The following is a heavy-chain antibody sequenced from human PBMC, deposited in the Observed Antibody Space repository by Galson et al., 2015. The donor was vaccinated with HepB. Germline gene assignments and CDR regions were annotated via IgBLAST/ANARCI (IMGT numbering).Heavy chain of an antibody. D-gene: IGHD2/OR15-2a*01. Sequence: SVKVSCKASGYTFTSYAMHWVRQSPGQRLECMGWIHAGNGNTKYSQKFQGRVTITRDTSASTAYMERSSLRSEEKAVDYCARDRDKNIVLLYPTLFEYWGQGTLVNVYS. V-gene: IGHV1-3*01. J-gene: IGHJ4*02. CDR2: IHAGNGNT. CDR1: GYTFTSYA. CDR3: ARDRDKNIVLLYPTLFEY.